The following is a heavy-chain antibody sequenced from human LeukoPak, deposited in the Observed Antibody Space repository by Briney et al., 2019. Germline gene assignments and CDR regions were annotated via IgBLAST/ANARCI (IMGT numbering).Heavy chain of an antibody. J-gene: IGHJ4*02. CDR2: ISSSSSTI. V-gene: IGHV3-48*01. Sequence: PGGSLRLSCAASGFTFSSYSMTWVRQAPGKGLEWVSYISSSSSTIYYADSVKGRFTISRDNAKNSMYLQMNSLRAEDTAVYYCARIAARQQDYWGEGTLVTVSS. D-gene: IGHD6-6*01. CDR1: GFTFSSYS. CDR3: ARIAARQQDY.